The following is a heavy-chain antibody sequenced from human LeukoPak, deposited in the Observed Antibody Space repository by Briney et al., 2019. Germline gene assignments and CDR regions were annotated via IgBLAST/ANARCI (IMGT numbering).Heavy chain of an antibody. CDR1: GGSISSYY. D-gene: IGHD6-13*01. J-gene: IGHJ6*03. CDR3: ARVIIAAAGSYGVYYYYMDV. CDR2: IYYSGST. Sequence: SETLSLTCTVSGGSISSYYWSWIRQPPGKRLEWIGYIYYSGSTNYNPSLKSRVTISVDTSKNQFSLKLSSVTAADTAVYYCARVIIAAAGSYGVYYYYMDVWGKGTTVTVSS. V-gene: IGHV4-59*01.